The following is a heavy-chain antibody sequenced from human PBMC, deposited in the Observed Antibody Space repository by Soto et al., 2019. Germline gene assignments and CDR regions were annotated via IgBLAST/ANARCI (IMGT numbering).Heavy chain of an antibody. CDR2: ISYDGSNK. CDR3: AKGKSMTTVTLRVCLDY. CDR1: GFTFSSYG. Sequence: QVQLVESGGGVVQPGRSLRLSCAASGFTFSSYGMHWVRQAPGKGLEWVAVISYDGSNKYYADSVKGRFTISRDNSKNTLYLQMNSLRAEDTAVYYCAKGKSMTTVTLRVCLDYWGQGTLVTVSS. D-gene: IGHD4-17*01. V-gene: IGHV3-30*18. J-gene: IGHJ4*02.